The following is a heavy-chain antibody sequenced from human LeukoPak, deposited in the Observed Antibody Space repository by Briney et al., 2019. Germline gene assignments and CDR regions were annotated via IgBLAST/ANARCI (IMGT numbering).Heavy chain of an antibody. CDR2: ISPSGGST. V-gene: IGHV1-46*01. J-gene: IGHJ4*02. CDR3: ARELGGSSDFDY. CDR1: GYTFTSNY. D-gene: IGHD1-26*01. Sequence: GASVKVSCKAFGYTFTSNYMHWVRQAPGQGPEWMGVISPSGGSTTYAQKFQGRVTLTRDMSTSTDYLELSSLRSEDTAVYYCARELGGSSDFDYWGQGTLVTVSS.